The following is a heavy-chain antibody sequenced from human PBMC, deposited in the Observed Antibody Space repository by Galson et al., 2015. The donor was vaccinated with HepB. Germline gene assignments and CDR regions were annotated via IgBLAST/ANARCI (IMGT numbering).Heavy chain of an antibody. Sequence: SVKVSCKASGGTLSSYAIDWVRQAPGQGLEWMGGIIPFFGTANYAQKFQGRVTITADESTSTAYMELSSLRSEDTAIYYCARGYGSGSYYYHYWGQGTLVTVSS. CDR3: ARGYGSGSYYYHY. CDR1: GGTLSSYA. D-gene: IGHD3-10*01. V-gene: IGHV1-69*13. CDR2: IIPFFGTA. J-gene: IGHJ4*02.